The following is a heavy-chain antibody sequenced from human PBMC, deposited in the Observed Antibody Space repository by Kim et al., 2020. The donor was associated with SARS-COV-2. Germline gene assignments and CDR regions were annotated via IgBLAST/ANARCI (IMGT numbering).Heavy chain of an antibody. V-gene: IGHV3-48*02. Sequence: GGSLRLSCAASGFTFSSYSMNWVRQAPGKGLEWVSYISSSSSTIYYADSVKGRFTISRDKAKNSLYLQMNSLRDEDTAVYYCARMGGSYQPSPVNSLIDYWGQGTLVTVSS. CDR2: ISSSSSTI. J-gene: IGHJ4*02. CDR3: ARMGGSYQPSPVNSLIDY. D-gene: IGHD1-26*01. CDR1: GFTFSSYS.